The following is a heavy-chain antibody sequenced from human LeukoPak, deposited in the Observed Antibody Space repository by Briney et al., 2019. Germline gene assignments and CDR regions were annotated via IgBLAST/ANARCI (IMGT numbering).Heavy chain of an antibody. CDR2: INPNSGGT. Sequence: ASVKVSCKASGYTFTGYYMHWVRQAPGQGLEWMGWINPNSGGTNYAQKFQGRVTMTRDTSISTAYMELSRLRSDDTAVYYCARVLPWFGPDNWFDPWGQGTLVTVSS. D-gene: IGHD3-10*01. CDR1: GYTFTGYY. V-gene: IGHV1-2*02. CDR3: ARVLPWFGPDNWFDP. J-gene: IGHJ5*02.